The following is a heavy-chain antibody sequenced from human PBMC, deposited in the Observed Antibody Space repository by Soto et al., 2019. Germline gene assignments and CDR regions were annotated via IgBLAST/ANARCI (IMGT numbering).Heavy chain of an antibody. CDR1: SGSFSGYY. Sequence: QVQLQQWGAGLLKPSETLSLTCAVYSGSFSGYYWSWIRQPPGKGLEWIGEIIHSGSPNYNPPLKSRVTTSVDTPKSQFSRELSSVTVADTAVYYCARGTREGWYFDLWGRGTLVTVSS. J-gene: IGHJ2*01. V-gene: IGHV4-34*12. CDR2: IIHSGSP. CDR3: ARGTREGWYFDL.